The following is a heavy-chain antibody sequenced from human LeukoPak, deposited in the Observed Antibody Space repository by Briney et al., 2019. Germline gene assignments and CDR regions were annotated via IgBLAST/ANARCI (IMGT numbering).Heavy chain of an antibody. CDR3: AREDQLIFLYYMDV. V-gene: IGHV3-23*01. CDR2: ISGSGGST. D-gene: IGHD2-21*01. CDR1: GFTFSSYA. J-gene: IGHJ6*03. Sequence: PGGSLRLSCAASGFTFSSYAMSWVRQAPGKGLEWVSAISGSGGSTYYADSVKGRFTISRDNAKNSLYLQMNSLRAEDTAVYYCAREDQLIFLYYMDVWGKGTTVTISS.